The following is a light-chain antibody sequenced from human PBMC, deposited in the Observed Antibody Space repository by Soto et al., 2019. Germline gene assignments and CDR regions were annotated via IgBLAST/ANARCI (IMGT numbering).Light chain of an antibody. Sequence: QSSPTHPAPMSRTRGPSIHNSFSGTHSDVGAYNYVSWYQQHPGKAPKLMISEVTNRPSGVSDRFSGSKSGNTASLTISGLQAEDEADYYCSSFTSRFTFVFGTGTKVTVL. CDR3: SSFTSRFTFV. CDR1: HSDVGAYNY. J-gene: IGLJ1*01. CDR2: EVT. V-gene: IGLV2-14*01.